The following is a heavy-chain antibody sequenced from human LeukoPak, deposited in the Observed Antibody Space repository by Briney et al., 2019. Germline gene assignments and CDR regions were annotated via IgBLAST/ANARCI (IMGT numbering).Heavy chain of an antibody. J-gene: IGHJ4*02. CDR1: GFTFSSYA. V-gene: IGHV3-30*04. D-gene: IGHD1-26*01. Sequence: GRSLRLSYAASGFTFSSYAMHWVRQAPGKGLEWVAVISYDGSNKYYADSVKGRFTISRDNSKNTLYLQMNSLRAEDTAVYYCARDGSSAVALWELLDYWGQGTLVTVSS. CDR3: ARDGSSAVALWELLDY. CDR2: ISYDGSNK.